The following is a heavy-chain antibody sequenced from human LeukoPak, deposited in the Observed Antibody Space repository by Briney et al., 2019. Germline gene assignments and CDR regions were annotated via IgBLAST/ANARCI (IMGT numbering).Heavy chain of an antibody. CDR1: GFTFSSYG. Sequence: GGSLRLSCAASGFTFSSYGMHWVRQAPGKGLEWVAVIWYDGSNKYYADSVKGPFTISRDNSKNTLYLQMNSLRAEDTAVYYCARVAYSYDSSGYFVFDYWGQGTLVTVSS. J-gene: IGHJ4*02. CDR3: ARVAYSYDSSGYFVFDY. D-gene: IGHD3-22*01. V-gene: IGHV3-33*01. CDR2: IWYDGSNK.